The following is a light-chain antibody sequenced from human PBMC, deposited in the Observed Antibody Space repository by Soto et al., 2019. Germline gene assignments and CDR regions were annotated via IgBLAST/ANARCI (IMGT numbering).Light chain of an antibody. Sequence: SCELTQAPSVSVAPGMTARITCGGNDIGSKSVHWYQQKPGQAPVLVIYYEIDRPSGIPERFSGSNSGNTATLTITRVDAGDEADYYCHVWDSDANHVVFGGGTKVTVL. V-gene: IGLV3-21*01. CDR1: DIGSKS. CDR2: YEI. J-gene: IGLJ2*01. CDR3: HVWDSDANHVV.